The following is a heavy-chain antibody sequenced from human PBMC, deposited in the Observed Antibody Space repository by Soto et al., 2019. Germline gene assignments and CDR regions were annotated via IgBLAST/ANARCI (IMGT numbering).Heavy chain of an antibody. CDR3: ARPPYSASYYYFDQ. J-gene: IGHJ4*02. CDR2: IYPGDSDT. D-gene: IGHD1-26*01. Sequence: GESLKISCKASGYSFTIYWIGWVRQMPGKGLEWMGIIYPGDSDTIYSPSFQGQVTISADKSISTAYLQWNSLKASDTAMYYCARPPYSASYYYFDQWGQGTPVTVS. CDR1: GYSFTIYW. V-gene: IGHV5-51*01.